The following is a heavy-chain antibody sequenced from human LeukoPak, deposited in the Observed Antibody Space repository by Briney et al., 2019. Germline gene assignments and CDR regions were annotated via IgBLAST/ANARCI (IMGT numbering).Heavy chain of an antibody. CDR2: IYTSGST. J-gene: IGHJ3*02. V-gene: IGHV4-61*02. CDR1: GGSISSGSYY. CDR3: AKNPLFDAFDI. Sequence: PSQTLSLTCTVSGGSISSGSYYWSWIRQPAGKGLEWIGRIYTSGSTNYNPSLKSRVTISVDTSKNQFSLKLSSVTAADTAVYYCAKNPLFDAFDIWGQGTMVTVSS.